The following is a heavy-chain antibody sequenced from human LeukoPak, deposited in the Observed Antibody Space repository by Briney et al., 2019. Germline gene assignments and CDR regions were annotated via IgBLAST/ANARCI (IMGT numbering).Heavy chain of an antibody. V-gene: IGHV5-51*01. J-gene: IGHJ4*02. CDR3: ARDAVGWNYYFDY. CDR1: GYSFSSYW. CDR2: IYPGDADT. D-gene: IGHD1-7*01. Sequence: GESLKISSKASGYSFSSYWIAGVRQMPGKGLEWMGIIYPGDADTKYSPSFQGQVPISADKSISTAYLQWSSLKASDTAMYYCARDAVGWNYYFDYWGEGTLVTVSS.